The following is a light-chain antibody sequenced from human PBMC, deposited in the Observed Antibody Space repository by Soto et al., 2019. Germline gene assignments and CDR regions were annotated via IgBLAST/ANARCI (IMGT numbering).Light chain of an antibody. CDR2: DVT. V-gene: IGLV2-8*01. Sequence: QSALTQPPSASGSLGQSVTLSCTGTSSDVGGYNYVSWYLQHPGKAPKLIIYDVTKRPSGVPDRFSGSKSGNTASLTVSGLQAEDEADYYCSSYAGSNDFVFGTGTKLTVL. CDR3: SSYAGSNDFV. CDR1: SSDVGGYNY. J-gene: IGLJ1*01.